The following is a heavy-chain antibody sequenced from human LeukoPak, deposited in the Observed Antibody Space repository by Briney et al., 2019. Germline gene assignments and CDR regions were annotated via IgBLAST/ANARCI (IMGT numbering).Heavy chain of an antibody. J-gene: IGHJ4*02. CDR2: IYSGGST. Sequence: GGSLRLSCAASGFTASSNYMSWVRQAPGKGLEWVSVIYSGGSTYYAASVKGRFTISRDNSKNTLYLQMNSLRAEDTAVYYCARSYSSGWYGPGSYYFDYWGQGTLVTVSS. D-gene: IGHD6-19*01. CDR3: ARSYSSGWYGPGSYYFDY. CDR1: GFTASSNY. V-gene: IGHV3-66*01.